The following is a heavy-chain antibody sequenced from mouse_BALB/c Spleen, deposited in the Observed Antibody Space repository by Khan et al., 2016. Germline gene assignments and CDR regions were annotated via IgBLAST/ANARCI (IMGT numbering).Heavy chain of an antibody. Sequence: EVKLEESGPSLVKPSQTLSLTCSVTGDSITSGYWNWIRKFPGNKLEYMGYISYSGNTYYNPFLESRISITRDTSKNQYYLQLKSVTTEDTATYYCATYDGYYFDYWGQGTTLTVSS. J-gene: IGHJ2*01. D-gene: IGHD2-3*01. V-gene: IGHV3-8*02. CDR1: GDSITSGY. CDR3: ATYDGYYFDY. CDR2: ISYSGNT.